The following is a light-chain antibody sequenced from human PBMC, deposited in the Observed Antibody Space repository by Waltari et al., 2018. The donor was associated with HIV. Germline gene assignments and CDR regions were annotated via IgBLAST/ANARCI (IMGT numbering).Light chain of an antibody. V-gene: IGLV2-8*01. CDR2: EVN. J-gene: IGLJ3*02. CDR1: TRDIGAYNY. Sequence: QSALPQPPSASGSPGQSVTISCPGTTRDIGAYNYVSWYQQHPGKAPKFMIYEVNRRPSGVPDRFSGSKSGNTASLTVSGLQAEDEADYYCSSYAGSNNWVFGGGTKLTVL. CDR3: SSYAGSNNWV.